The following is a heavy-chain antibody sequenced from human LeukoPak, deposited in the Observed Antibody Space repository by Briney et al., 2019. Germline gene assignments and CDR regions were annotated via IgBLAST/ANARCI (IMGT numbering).Heavy chain of an antibody. CDR1: GFTFSNAW. D-gene: IGHD4-17*01. V-gene: IGHV3-30-3*01. J-gene: IGHJ4*02. Sequence: PGGSLRLSCAASGFTFSNAWMSWVRQAPGKGLEWVAVISYDGSNKYYADSVKGRFTISRDNSKNTLYLQMNSLRAEDTAVYYCARETGSAVGSTDFDYWGQGTLVTVSS. CDR3: ARETGSAVGSTDFDY. CDR2: ISYDGSNK.